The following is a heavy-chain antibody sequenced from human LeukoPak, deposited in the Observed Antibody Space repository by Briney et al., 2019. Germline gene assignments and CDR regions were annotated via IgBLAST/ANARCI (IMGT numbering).Heavy chain of an antibody. Sequence: SETLSLTCTVSGGSISGSISSYYWNWIRQPPGKGLEWIGSIYYSGSTYYNPSLKSRVTISVDTSKNQFSLKLSSVTAADTAVYYCARVGRTRGYSYVYYFDYWGQGTLVTVSS. J-gene: IGHJ4*02. V-gene: IGHV4-39*07. D-gene: IGHD5-18*01. CDR3: ARVGRTRGYSYVYYFDY. CDR2: IYYSGST. CDR1: GGSISGSISSYY.